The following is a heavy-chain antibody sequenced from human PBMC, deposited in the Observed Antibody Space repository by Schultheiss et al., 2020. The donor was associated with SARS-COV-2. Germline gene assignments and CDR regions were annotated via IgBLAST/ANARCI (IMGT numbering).Heavy chain of an antibody. Sequence: GGSLRLSCAASGFTFSDYYMSWIRQAPGKGLEWISYIISSGSSMKYADSVRGRFTISRDNAKNSLYLQMNSLRAEDTAVYYCAREDYNNFAMDVWGQGTTVTVSS. D-gene: IGHD4-11*01. V-gene: IGHV3-11*04. CDR3: AREDYNNFAMDV. CDR2: IISSGSSM. J-gene: IGHJ6*02. CDR1: GFTFSDYY.